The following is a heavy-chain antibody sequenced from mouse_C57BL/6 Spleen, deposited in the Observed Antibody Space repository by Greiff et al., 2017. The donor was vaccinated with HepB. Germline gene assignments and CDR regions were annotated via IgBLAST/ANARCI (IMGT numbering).Heavy chain of an antibody. CDR2: IDPSDSYT. CDR1: GYTFTSYW. J-gene: IGHJ4*01. Sequence: VQLQQPGAELVRPGTSVKLSCKASGYTFTSYWMHWVKQRPGQGLEWIGVIDPSDSYTNYNQKFKGKATLTVDTSSSTAYMQLSSLTSEDSAVYYCARGAGGYYAMDYWGQGTSVTVSS. CDR3: ARGAGGYYAMDY. V-gene: IGHV1-59*01.